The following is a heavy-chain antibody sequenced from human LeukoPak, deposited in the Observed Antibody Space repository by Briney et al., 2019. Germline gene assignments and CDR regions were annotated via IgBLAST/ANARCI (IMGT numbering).Heavy chain of an antibody. CDR1: GGSISSGSYY. V-gene: IGHV4-61*02. D-gene: IGHD7-27*01. Sequence: PSETLSLTCTASGGSISSGSYYWSWIRQPAGKGLEWIGRIYTSGSTNYNPSLKSRVTISVDTSKNQFSLKLSSVTAADTAVYYCARGNWGNWFDPWGQGTLVTVSS. CDR3: ARGNWGNWFDP. J-gene: IGHJ5*02. CDR2: IYTSGST.